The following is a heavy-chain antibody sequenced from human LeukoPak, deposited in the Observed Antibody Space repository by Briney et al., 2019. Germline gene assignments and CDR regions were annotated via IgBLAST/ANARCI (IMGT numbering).Heavy chain of an antibody. CDR1: GFTFSSNS. Sequence: PGGSLRLSCAASGFTFSSNSMSWVRQAPGKGLEWVSVISETGDITHYADSMKGRFTISRDNIKNTLNLQMNSLRAEDTAIYYCARDSSHYLGSSDYWGQGTLVTVSS. CDR3: ARDSSHYLGSSDY. CDR2: ISETGDIT. D-gene: IGHD6-6*01. V-gene: IGHV3-23*01. J-gene: IGHJ4*02.